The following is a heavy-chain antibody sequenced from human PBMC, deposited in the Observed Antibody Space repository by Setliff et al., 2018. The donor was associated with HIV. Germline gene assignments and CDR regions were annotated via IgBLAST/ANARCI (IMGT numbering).Heavy chain of an antibody. CDR3: ARDGGGYSSGDAFDI. D-gene: IGHD6-19*01. V-gene: IGHV4-34*01. CDR1: GQFISDGYY. Sequence: SETLSLTCTVSGQFISDGYYWSWIRQPPGKGLEWIGEINHSGDTNYNPSLKSRVTISVDTSKNQFSLNLNSVTAADTAVYYCARDGGGYSSGDAFDIWGQGTMVTVSS. J-gene: IGHJ3*02. CDR2: INHSGDT.